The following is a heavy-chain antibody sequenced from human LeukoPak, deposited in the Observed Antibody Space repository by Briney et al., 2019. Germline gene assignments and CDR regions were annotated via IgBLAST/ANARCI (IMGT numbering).Heavy chain of an antibody. Sequence: PGGSLRLSCAASGFTFNSYWMHWVRQPPGKGLVWVSRINSGGSDTNYADSVKGRFTISRDNAKYTLFLQMNSLRAEDTAVYYCARARITTAATNDAFDIWGQGTMVTVSS. J-gene: IGHJ3*02. CDR2: INSGGSDT. V-gene: IGHV3-74*01. CDR3: ARARITTAATNDAFDI. CDR1: GFTFNSYW. D-gene: IGHD6-13*01.